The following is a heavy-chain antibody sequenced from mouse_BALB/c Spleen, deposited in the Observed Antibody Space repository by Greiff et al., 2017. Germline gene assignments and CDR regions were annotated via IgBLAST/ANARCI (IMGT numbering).Heavy chain of an antibody. CDR3: ARDYGSSLNYFDD. V-gene: IGHV7-3*02. J-gene: IGHJ2*01. Sequence: EVQVVESGGGLVQPGGSLRLSCATSGFTFTDYYMSWVRQPPGKALEWLGFIRNKANGYTTEYSASVKGRFTISRDNSQSILYLQMNTLRAEDSATYYCARDYGSSLNYFDDWGQGTTLTVSS. CDR1: GFTFTDYY. CDR2: IRNKANGYTT. D-gene: IGHD1-1*01.